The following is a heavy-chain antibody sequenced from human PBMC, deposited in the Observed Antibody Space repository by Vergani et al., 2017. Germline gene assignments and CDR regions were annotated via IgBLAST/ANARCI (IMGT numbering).Heavy chain of an antibody. J-gene: IGHJ4*02. CDR1: GGSISSYY. CDR2: IYYSGST. D-gene: IGHD3-9*01. V-gene: IGHV4-59*01. Sequence: QVQLQESGPGLVKPSETLSLTCTVSGGSISSYYWSWIRQPPGKGLEWIWYIYYSGSTNYNPSLKSRVTISVDTSKNQFSLKLSSVTAADTAVYYCARGTYYDILTGYGFFDYWGQGTLVTVSS. CDR3: ARGTYYDILTGYGFFDY.